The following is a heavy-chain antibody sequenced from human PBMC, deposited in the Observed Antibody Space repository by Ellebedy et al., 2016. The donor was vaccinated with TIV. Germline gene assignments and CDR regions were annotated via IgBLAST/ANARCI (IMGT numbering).Heavy chain of an antibody. J-gene: IGHJ4*02. CDR3: ARGMRQGLWWPYFDY. Sequence: ASVKVSCKASGDTLTSYYMHWVRQAPGQGLEWMGWINPNSGGTNYAQKFQGWVTMTRDTSISTAYMELRRLRSDDTAVYYCARGMRQGLWWPYFDYWGQGSLVTVSS. V-gene: IGHV1-2*04. D-gene: IGHD2-21*01. CDR2: INPNSGGT. CDR1: GDTLTSYY.